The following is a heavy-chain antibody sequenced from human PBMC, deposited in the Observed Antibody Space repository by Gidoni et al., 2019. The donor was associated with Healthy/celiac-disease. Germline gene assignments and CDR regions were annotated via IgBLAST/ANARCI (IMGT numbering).Heavy chain of an antibody. D-gene: IGHD6-19*01. J-gene: IGHJ4*02. Sequence: QLQLQESGPGLVKPSETLSLTCTVPGGSISSSSYYWGWLRQPPGKGLEWIGSIYYSGSTYYNPSLKRRATISVDTSKNQFSLKLSSVTAADTAVYYCARDRGQWLGGVGYWGQGTLVTVSS. CDR3: ARDRGQWLGGVGY. CDR1: GGSISSSSYY. CDR2: IYYSGST. V-gene: IGHV4-39*07.